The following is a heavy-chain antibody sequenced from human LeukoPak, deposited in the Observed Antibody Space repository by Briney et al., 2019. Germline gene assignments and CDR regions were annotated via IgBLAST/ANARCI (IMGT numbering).Heavy chain of an antibody. V-gene: IGHV4-34*01. CDR2: INHSGST. J-gene: IGHJ4*02. CDR3: ARDQPPTRSKARGYYGSGSFGYAY. D-gene: IGHD3-10*01. CDR1: GGSFSGYY. Sequence: SETLSLTCAVYGGSFSGYYWSWIRQPPGKGLEWIGEINHSGSTNYNPSLKSRVTISVDTSKNQFSLKLSSVTAADTAVYYCARDQPPTRSKARGYYGSGSFGYAYWGQGTLVTVSS.